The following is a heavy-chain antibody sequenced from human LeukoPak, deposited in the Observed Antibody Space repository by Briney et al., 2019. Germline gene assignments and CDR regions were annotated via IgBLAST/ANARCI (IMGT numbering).Heavy chain of an antibody. CDR2: MNPNSGNT. CDR3: ARVRYPSGTRGMDV. V-gene: IGHV1-8*01. J-gene: IGHJ6*02. D-gene: IGHD1-1*01. Sequence: ASVKVFCKASGYTFTSYDINWVRQATGQGLEWMGWMNPNSGNTGYAQKFQGRVTMTRNTSISTAYMELSSLRSEDTAVYYCARVRYPSGTRGMDVWGQGTTVTVSS. CDR1: GYTFTSYD.